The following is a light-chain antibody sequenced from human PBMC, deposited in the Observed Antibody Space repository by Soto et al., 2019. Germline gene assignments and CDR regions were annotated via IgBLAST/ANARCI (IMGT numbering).Light chain of an antibody. CDR3: HHRQSWPRT. Sequence: EIVLTQSPATLSSFPGDRVTLSCRASQADNTRLAWYQHRPGQAPRLLIYLASNRAAGVPARFSGSGSGTDFTLTISDVEPEDFAVYYCHHRQSWPRTFGQGTTVDI. V-gene: IGKV3-11*01. J-gene: IGKJ1*01. CDR1: QADNTR. CDR2: LAS.